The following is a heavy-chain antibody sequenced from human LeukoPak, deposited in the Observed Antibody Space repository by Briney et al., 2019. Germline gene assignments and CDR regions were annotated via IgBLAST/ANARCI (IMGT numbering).Heavy chain of an antibody. J-gene: IGHJ3*02. CDR2: IYYSGGT. CDR3: ARDKKDYYDSSGYYYFAFDI. D-gene: IGHD3-22*01. CDR1: GXSIRSYY. V-gene: IGHV4-59*01. Sequence: SETLSLTCTVSGXSIRSYYGSWIRQPPGKGLEWIGYIYYSGGTNYNPSLKSRVTISVDTSKNQFSLKLSSVTAADTAVYYCARDKKDYYDSSGYYYFAFDIWGQGTMVNVSS.